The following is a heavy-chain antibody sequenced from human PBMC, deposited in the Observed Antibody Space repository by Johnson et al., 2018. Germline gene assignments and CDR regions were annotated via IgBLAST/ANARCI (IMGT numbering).Heavy chain of an antibody. Sequence: VQLVQSGGGLVKPGGSLRLSCAASAFSFSIHTMSWVRQAPGKGLEWVSSITSNSNYIYYADSVKGRFTVSRDDAKGSLFLQMNSRRVEDTAVFFCVRGLGTASDYWGRGTLVTVSS. J-gene: IGHJ4*02. CDR2: ITSNSNYI. V-gene: IGHV3-21*01. CDR1: AFSFSIHT. CDR3: VRGLGTASDY. D-gene: IGHD2-21*02.